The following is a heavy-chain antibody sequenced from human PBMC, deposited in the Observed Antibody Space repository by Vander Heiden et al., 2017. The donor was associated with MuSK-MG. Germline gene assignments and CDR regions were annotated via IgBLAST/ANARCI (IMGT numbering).Heavy chain of an antibody. J-gene: IGHJ4*02. CDR2: ISAYNGNT. CDR1: GYTFTSYG. CDR3: ARECSRAAAGTFEHYFDY. D-gene: IGHD6-13*01. V-gene: IGHV1-18*01. Sequence: QVQLVQSGAEVKKPGASVKVSCKASGYTFTSYGISWVRQAPGQGREWMGWISAYNGNTNDAQKLQGRVTMTTDTTTSTAYMELRSLRSDDTAVYYCARECSRAAAGTFEHYFDYWGQGTRGTVAA.